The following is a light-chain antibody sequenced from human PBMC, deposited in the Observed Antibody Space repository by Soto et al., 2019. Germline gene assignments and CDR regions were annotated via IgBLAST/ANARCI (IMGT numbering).Light chain of an antibody. Sequence: EIVLTQSPGTLSLSPGERATLSCRASQNVTNSFLAWYRQKPGQAPSLLIYEASFRATGIPDRFRGSGSGTDFTLTISRLEPEDFVVYYCHQYSSSPQTFGQGTNLEIK. CDR1: QNVTNSF. CDR2: EAS. J-gene: IGKJ2*01. V-gene: IGKV3-20*01. CDR3: HQYSSSPQT.